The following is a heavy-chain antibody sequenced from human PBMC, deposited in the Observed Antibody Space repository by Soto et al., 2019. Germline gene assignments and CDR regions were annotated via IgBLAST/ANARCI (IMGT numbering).Heavy chain of an antibody. CDR2: IYPGDSDT. CDR1: GYSFTSYW. CDR3: ARQNYYGSGSYHTYFDY. V-gene: IGHV5-51*01. J-gene: IGHJ4*02. D-gene: IGHD3-10*01. Sequence: GESLKISCKGSGYSFTSYWIGWVRQMPGKGLEWMGIIYPGDSDTRYSPSFQGQVTISADKSISTAYLQWSSLKASDTAMYYCARQNYYGSGSYHTYFDYWGQGTLVTVSS.